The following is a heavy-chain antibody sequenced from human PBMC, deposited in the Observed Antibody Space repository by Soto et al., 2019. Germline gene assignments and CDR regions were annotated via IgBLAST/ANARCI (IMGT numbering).Heavy chain of an antibody. J-gene: IGHJ6*02. CDR2: ITSTGGDT. V-gene: IGHV3-23*01. CDR3: TKASSDRHHMDV. Sequence: VQLLESGGGLVQPGGSLRLSCATSGFTFSNFVMRWVRQTPGKGLEWVSTITSTGGDTYYTDSVKGRFTISRDNSKNTLYLQMSSLRAEDTALYYCTKASSDRHHMDVWGQGTTVTVSS. CDR1: GFTFSNFV.